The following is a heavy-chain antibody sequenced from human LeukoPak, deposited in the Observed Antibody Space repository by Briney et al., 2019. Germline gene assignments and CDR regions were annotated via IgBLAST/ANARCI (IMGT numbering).Heavy chain of an antibody. V-gene: IGHV1-69*04. CDR1: GYTFTSYD. D-gene: IGHD6-13*01. CDR3: ARGVGDGLAAAGNCFDY. CDR2: IIPILGIA. J-gene: IGHJ4*02. Sequence: SVKVSCKASGYTFTSYDISWVRQAPGQGLEWMGRIIPILGIANYAQKFQGRVTITADKSRSTAYMELRSLRSEDTAVYYCARGVGDGLAAAGNCFDYWGQGTLVTVSS.